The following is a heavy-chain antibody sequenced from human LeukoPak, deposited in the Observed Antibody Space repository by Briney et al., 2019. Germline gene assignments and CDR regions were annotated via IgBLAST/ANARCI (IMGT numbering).Heavy chain of an antibody. J-gene: IGHJ4*02. V-gene: IGHV1-24*01. D-gene: IGHD3-9*01. CDR1: GYTLTELS. CDR3: ARDAGDFDWLFPQPFDY. CDR2: FDPEDGET. Sequence: ASVKVSCKVSGYTLTELSMHWVRQAPGKGLEWMGGFDPEDGETICAQKLQGRVTMTTDTSTSTAYMELRSLRSDDTAVYYCARDAGDFDWLFPQPFDYWGQGTLVTVSS.